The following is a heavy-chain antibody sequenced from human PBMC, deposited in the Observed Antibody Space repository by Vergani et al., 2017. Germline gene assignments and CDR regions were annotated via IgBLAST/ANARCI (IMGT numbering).Heavy chain of an antibody. D-gene: IGHD2-2*01. J-gene: IGHJ6*02. CDR2: IYTSGST. V-gene: IGHV4-4*07. Sequence: QVQLQESGPGLVKPSETLSLTCTVSGGSISSYYWSWIRQPAGTGLAWIGRIYTSGSTNYNPSLKSRVTMSVDTSKNQFSLKLSSVTAADTAVYYCARDGISGRIVVVPAAGGMDVWGQGTTVTVSS. CDR1: GGSISSYY. CDR3: ARDGISGRIVVVPAAGGMDV.